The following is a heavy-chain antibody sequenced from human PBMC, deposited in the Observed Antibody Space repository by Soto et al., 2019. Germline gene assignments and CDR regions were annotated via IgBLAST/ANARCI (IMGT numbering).Heavy chain of an antibody. D-gene: IGHD3-22*01. CDR3: ARLDHGGYYSNQKPYYFDF. V-gene: IGHV4-31*11. CDR1: GGSISSDDHY. J-gene: IGHJ4*02. Sequence: QVQLQESGPGLVQPSQTLSLTCGVSGGSISSDDHYWTWIRQSPGRGLEWMGYIFHSGSTHYNQSLKSRISITVDTSRNQFSLKLFSVTAADTAVYYCARLDHGGYYSNQKPYYFDFWGQGTLVTVSS. CDR2: IFHSGST.